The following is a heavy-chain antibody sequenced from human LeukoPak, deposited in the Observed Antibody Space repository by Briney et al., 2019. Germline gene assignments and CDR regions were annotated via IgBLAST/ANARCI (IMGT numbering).Heavy chain of an antibody. J-gene: IGHJ4*02. V-gene: IGHV1-3*01. D-gene: IGHD3-3*01. CDR2: INAGNGNT. CDR1: GYTFTSYA. CDR3: ARGHQIYYDFWSGYYTDY. Sequence: ASVKVSCKASGYTFTSYAMHWVRQAPGQRLEWMGWINAGNGNTKYSQKFQGRVTITRNTSISTAYMELSSLRSEDTAVYYCARGHQIYYDFWSGYYTDYWGQGTLVTVSS.